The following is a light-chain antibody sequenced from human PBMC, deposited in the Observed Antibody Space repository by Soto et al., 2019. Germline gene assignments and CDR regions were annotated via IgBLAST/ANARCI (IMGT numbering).Light chain of an antibody. V-gene: IGKV3-15*01. J-gene: IGKJ1*01. Sequence: EILMTQSPATQSVSPGERATLSCRASQSVSSNVAWYQQKHGQAPRLLIYGASTRATGIPARFSGSGSGTEFTLTISSLQSEDFAVYYCQHYNNWPPWTFGQGTKVEIK. CDR3: QHYNNWPPWT. CDR1: QSVSSN. CDR2: GAS.